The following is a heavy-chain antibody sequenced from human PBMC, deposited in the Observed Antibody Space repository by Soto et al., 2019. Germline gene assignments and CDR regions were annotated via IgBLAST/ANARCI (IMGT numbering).Heavy chain of an antibody. D-gene: IGHD3-9*01. CDR1: NTSISSSNW. J-gene: IGHJ3*02. CDR2: IYHTGRT. Sequence: QVQLQESGPSLVKPSGTLSLTCVITNTSISSSNWWSWVRQAPGKGLEWIGEIYHTGRTNYAPSLKGRVTMSIDKSKNRFSLRLASLTAADTAVYYCVRDEAHYDILTGSSLGRAFDIWGQGTMVTVSS. V-gene: IGHV4-4*02. CDR3: VRDEAHYDILTGSSLGRAFDI.